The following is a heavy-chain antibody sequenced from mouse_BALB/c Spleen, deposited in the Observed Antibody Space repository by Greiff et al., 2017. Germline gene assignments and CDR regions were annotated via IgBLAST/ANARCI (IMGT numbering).Heavy chain of an antibody. J-gene: IGHJ2*01. D-gene: IGHD1-1*01. CDR1: GFTFSNYW. CDR2: IRLKSNNYAT. Sequence: EVQVVESGGGLVQPGGSMKLSCVASGFTFSNYWMNWVRQSPEKGLEWVAEIRLKSNNYATHYAESVKGRFTISRDDSKSSVYLQMNNLRAEDTGIYYCTRDYYGSSYFDYWGQGTTLTVSS. V-gene: IGHV6-6*02. CDR3: TRDYYGSSYFDY.